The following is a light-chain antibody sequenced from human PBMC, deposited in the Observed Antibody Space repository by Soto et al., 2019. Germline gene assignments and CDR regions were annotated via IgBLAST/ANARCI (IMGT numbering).Light chain of an antibody. CDR3: QQYNTFWT. CDR1: QSISSW. V-gene: IGKV1-5*01. Sequence: DIQMTQSPSSLSACVGDRVTIAFRASQSISSWLAWYQQKPGKAPKLLIYDVSSLESGVPSRFSGSGSGTEFTLTISSLQPDDFATYYCQQYNTFWTFGQGTKVDIK. J-gene: IGKJ1*01. CDR2: DVS.